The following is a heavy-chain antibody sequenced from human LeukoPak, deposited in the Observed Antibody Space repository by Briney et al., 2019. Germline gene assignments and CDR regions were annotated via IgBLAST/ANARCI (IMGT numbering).Heavy chain of an antibody. CDR3: AREGSRHHSGDYYISWFDP. CDR2: ISASNGNT. CDR1: GFTFNTYG. J-gene: IGHJ5*02. V-gene: IGHV1-18*01. D-gene: IGHD3-22*01. Sequence: ASVKVSCKTSGFTFNTYGIAWVRQAPGQGLEWMGWISASNGNTNYAQNLQDRVTMTTDTSTTTAYMELRGLRSDDTAVYYCAREGSRHHSGDYYISWFDPWGQGTLVTVSS.